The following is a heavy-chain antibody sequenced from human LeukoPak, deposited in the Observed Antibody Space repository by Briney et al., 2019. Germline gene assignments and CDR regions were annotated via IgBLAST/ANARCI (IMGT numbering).Heavy chain of an antibody. V-gene: IGHV4-38-2*02. Sequence: SETLSLTCTVSGYSISSGYYWGWIRQPPGKGLEWIASMYHSGSTYHNPSLKSRVTISVDTSKNQLSLKLSSVTAADTAIYYCARHEHSASFYGLSWFDPWGQGTLVTVSS. J-gene: IGHJ5*02. CDR1: GYSISSGYY. D-gene: IGHD4-17*01. CDR2: MYHSGST. CDR3: ARHEHSASFYGLSWFDP.